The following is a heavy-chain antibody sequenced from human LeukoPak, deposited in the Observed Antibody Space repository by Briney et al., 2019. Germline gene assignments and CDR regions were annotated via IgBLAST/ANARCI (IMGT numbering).Heavy chain of an antibody. Sequence: PGRSLRLSCAASGFPFDDYAMHWARQAPGKGLEWVSGISWNSGSIGYADSVKGRLTISRDNAKNSLYLQMNSLRAEDTALYYCAKDVWFYNTIWGQGTLVTVSS. J-gene: IGHJ4*02. D-gene: IGHD3-10*01. V-gene: IGHV3-9*01. CDR3: AKDVWFYNTI. CDR1: GFPFDDYA. CDR2: ISWNSGSI.